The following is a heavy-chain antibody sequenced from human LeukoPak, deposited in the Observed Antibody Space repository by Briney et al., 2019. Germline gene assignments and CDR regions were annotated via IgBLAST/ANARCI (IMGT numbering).Heavy chain of an antibody. V-gene: IGHV4-39*07. Sequence: SETLSLTCTVSGGSISSISHYWGWIRQPPGKGLEWIGSIYYSGNTYYNPSLKSRVTISVDTSKNQFSLKLSSVTAADTAVYFCANADRFCSGTCHVPDAFDFWGQGTMVTVSS. CDR2: IYYSGNT. CDR3: ANADRFCSGTCHVPDAFDF. J-gene: IGHJ3*01. D-gene: IGHD2-15*01. CDR1: GGSISSISHY.